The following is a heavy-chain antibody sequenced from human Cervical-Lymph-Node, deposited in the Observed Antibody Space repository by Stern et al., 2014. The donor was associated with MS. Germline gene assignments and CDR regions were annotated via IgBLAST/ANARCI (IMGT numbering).Heavy chain of an antibody. J-gene: IGHJ4*02. CDR3: ARLSRAVAGPDY. V-gene: IGHV2-70*11. CDR2: IDRDDDK. Sequence: ESGPALVKPTQTLTLTCTFSGFSLSTSGMCVSWIRQPPGKALEWLARIDRDDDKYYSTSVKTRLTISKDTSKNQVVLTMTKMDPVDTATYYCARLSRAVAGPDYWGQGTLVTVSS. D-gene: IGHD6-19*01. CDR1: GFSLSTSGMC.